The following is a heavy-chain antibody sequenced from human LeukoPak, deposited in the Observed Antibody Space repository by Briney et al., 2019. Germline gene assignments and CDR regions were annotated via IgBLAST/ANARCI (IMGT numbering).Heavy chain of an antibody. CDR1: GGTFSSYA. D-gene: IGHD3-22*01. CDR3: ATAITYYYDSSGYPNDY. CDR2: IIPILGIA. Sequence: SVKVSCKASGGTFSSYAISWVRQAPGQGLEWMGRIIPILGIANYAQKFQGRVTITADKSTSTAYMELSSLRSEDTAVYYCATAITYYYDSSGYPNDYWGQGTLVTVSS. J-gene: IGHJ4*02. V-gene: IGHV1-69*04.